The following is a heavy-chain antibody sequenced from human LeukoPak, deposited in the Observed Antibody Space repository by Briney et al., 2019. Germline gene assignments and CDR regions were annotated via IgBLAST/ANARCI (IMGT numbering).Heavy chain of an antibody. J-gene: IGHJ4*02. Sequence: PGRSLRLSCAASAFTFSDYSMNWVRQAPGKGLKWVSYISGRSSTIYYADSVKGRFTISRDNAKNSMYLQMNSLRAEDTAVYYCARDRIKSGSYYFDYWGQGTLVTVSS. V-gene: IGHV3-48*01. CDR1: AFTFSDYS. CDR3: ARDRIKSGSYYFDY. CDR2: ISGRSSTI. D-gene: IGHD1-26*01.